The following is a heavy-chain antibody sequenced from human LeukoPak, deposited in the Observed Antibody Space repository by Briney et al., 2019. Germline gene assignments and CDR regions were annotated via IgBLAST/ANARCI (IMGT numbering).Heavy chain of an antibody. Sequence: GGSLRLSCAASGFTFSSYSMNWVRQAPGKGLEWVSYISSSSSTIYYADSVKGRFTISRDNAKNSLYLQMNSLRSEDTAVYYCATFGYCSSTSCPATETYYYYGMDVWGQGTTVTVSS. CDR1: GFTFSSYS. CDR3: ATFGYCSSTSCPATETYYYYGMDV. V-gene: IGHV3-48*01. D-gene: IGHD2-2*01. J-gene: IGHJ6*02. CDR2: ISSSSSTI.